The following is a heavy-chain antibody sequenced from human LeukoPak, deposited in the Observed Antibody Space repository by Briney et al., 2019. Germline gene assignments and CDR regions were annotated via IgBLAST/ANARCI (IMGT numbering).Heavy chain of an antibody. CDR3: ARHRSGGSQDDAFDI. J-gene: IGHJ3*02. V-gene: IGHV3-21*06. Sequence: GGSLRLSCAASGFTFNKYSMNWVRQAPGKGLEWVPSISTSSSYIYYADSVKGRFTISRQNAKSSLFLQMNSLRAEDTAVYYCARHRSGGSQDDAFDIWGQGTMVTVSS. D-gene: IGHD2-15*01. CDR2: ISTSSSYI. CDR1: GFTFNKYS.